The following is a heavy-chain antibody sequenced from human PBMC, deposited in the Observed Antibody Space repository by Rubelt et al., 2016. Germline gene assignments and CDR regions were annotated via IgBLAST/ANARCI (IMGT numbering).Heavy chain of an antibody. Sequence: ASGFVFSSYAMSWFRQAPGKGLEWVGFIRSNAYGGTEEYAASVKGRFTISRDDSKSIAYLQMNSLKTEDTAVYYCTRDFYDSSGYYSLWYFDYWGQGSLVIVSS. CDR1: GFVFSSYA. D-gene: IGHD3-22*01. CDR2: IRSNAYGGTE. V-gene: IGHV3-49*03. CDR3: TRDFYDSSGYYSLWYFDY. J-gene: IGHJ4*02.